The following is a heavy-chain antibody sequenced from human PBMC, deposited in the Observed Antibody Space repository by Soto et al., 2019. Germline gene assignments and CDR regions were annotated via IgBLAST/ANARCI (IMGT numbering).Heavy chain of an antibody. J-gene: IGHJ4*02. V-gene: IGHV4-39*01. CDR3: ARQRGWEYYYDSSGYYLFDY. Sequence: SETLSLTCTVSGGSISSSSYYWGWIRQPPGKGLEWIGSIYYSGSTYYNPSLKSRVTISVDTSKNQFSLKLSSVTAADTAVYYCARQRGWEYYYDSSGYYLFDYWGQGTLVTVSS. D-gene: IGHD3-22*01. CDR2: IYYSGST. CDR1: GGSISSSSYY.